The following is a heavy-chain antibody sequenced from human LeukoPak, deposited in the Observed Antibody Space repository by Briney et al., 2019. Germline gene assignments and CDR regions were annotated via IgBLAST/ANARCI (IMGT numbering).Heavy chain of an antibody. J-gene: IGHJ4*02. V-gene: IGHV3-33*01. CDR3: ARDPGTLATYFDY. CDR2: IWYDGSKK. D-gene: IGHD6-13*01. Sequence: PGGSLRLSCAASGYSFSSYGTQWVRQAPGKGLEGVAVIWYDGSKKYYADSVKGRFTISRDDSKNTLYLQMNSLRAEDTAIYYCARDPGTLATYFDYWGPGTLVTVSS. CDR1: GYSFSSYG.